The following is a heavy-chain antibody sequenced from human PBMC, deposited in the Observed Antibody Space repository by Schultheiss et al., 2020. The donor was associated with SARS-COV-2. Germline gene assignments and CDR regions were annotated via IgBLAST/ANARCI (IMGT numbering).Heavy chain of an antibody. J-gene: IGHJ6*02. CDR2: ISSNGGST. V-gene: IGHV3-64*01. CDR3: ARGPWEQTDDIVVVPAARNYYGMDV. Sequence: GGSLRLSCAASGFTFSSYAMHWVRQAPGKGLEYVSAISSNGGSTYYANSVKGRFTISRDNSKNTLYLQMGSLRAEDMAVYYCARGPWEQTDDIVVVPAARNYYGMDVWGQGTTVTVSS. D-gene: IGHD2-2*01. CDR1: GFTFSSYA.